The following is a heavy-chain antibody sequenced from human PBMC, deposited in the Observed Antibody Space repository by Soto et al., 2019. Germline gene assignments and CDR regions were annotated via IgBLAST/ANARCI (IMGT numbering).Heavy chain of an antibody. CDR3: AKEGRFGSSWPAGDS. V-gene: IGHV3-23*01. CDR2: ISGSGTGT. D-gene: IGHD6-13*01. J-gene: IGHJ5*01. Sequence: GGSLRLSCAASGFTFSSHTMNWVRQAPGKGLEWVSGISGSGTGTYYAASVKGRFTISRDNSKEAVYLQMSSLAAEDTAVYYCAKEGRFGSSWPAGDSWGQGTLVTVSS. CDR1: GFTFSSHT.